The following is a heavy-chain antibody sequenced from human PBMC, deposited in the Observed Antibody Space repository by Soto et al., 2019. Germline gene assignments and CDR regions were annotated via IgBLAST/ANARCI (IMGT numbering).Heavy chain of an antibody. CDR3: ERDWSAAGPFHY. D-gene: IGHD6-13*01. CDR2: ISAYNGNT. V-gene: IGHV1-18*01. J-gene: IGHJ4*02. CDR1: GYTFTSYG. Sequence: QVQLVQSGAEVKKPGASVKVSCKASGYTFTSYGISWVRQAPGQGLEWMGWISAYNGNTNYAQKLQGRVTMTTDTSTSTGYMELRSLRSDDTSVYYCERDWSAAGPFHYWGQGTLVTVSS.